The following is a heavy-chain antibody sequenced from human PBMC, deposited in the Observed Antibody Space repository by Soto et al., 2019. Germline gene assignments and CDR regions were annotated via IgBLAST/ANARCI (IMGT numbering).Heavy chain of an antibody. CDR2: ISWNSGSI. V-gene: IGHV3-9*01. D-gene: IGHD6-13*01. CDR3: AKDSSSGQGPVHY. J-gene: IGHJ4*02. CDR1: GFTFDDYA. Sequence: PGGSLRLSCAASGFTFDDYAMHWVRQAPGKGLEWVSGISWNSGSIGYADSVKGRFTISRDNAKNSLYLQMNSLRAEDTALYYCAKDSSSGQGPVHYWGQGTRVTGSS.